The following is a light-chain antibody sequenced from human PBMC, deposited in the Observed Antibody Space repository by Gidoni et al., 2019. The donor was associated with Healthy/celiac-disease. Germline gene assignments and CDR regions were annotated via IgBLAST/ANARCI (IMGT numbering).Light chain of an antibody. J-gene: IGLJ2*01. CDR1: SSDVGSYNL. CDR2: EGS. CDR3: CSYAGSSSVV. V-gene: IGLV2-23*01. Sequence: SGSPGQSITISCTGTSSDVGSYNLVSWYQQHPGKAPKLMNYEGSKRPSGVSNRFSGSKSGNTASLTISGLQAEDEADYYCCSYAGSSSVVFGGGTKLTVL.